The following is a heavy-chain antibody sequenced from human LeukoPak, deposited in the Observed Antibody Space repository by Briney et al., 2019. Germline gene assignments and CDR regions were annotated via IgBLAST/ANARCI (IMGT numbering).Heavy chain of an antibody. D-gene: IGHD3-10*01. Sequence: PSETLSLTCTVSGGSISSYYWSWIRQPPGKGLEWIGYIYYSGSTNYNPSLKSRVTISVDTSKNQFSLKLSSVTAADTAGYYCARGRVPNYFDYWGQGTLVTVSS. CDR2: IYYSGST. CDR3: ARGRVPNYFDY. J-gene: IGHJ4*02. CDR1: GGSISSYY. V-gene: IGHV4-59*01.